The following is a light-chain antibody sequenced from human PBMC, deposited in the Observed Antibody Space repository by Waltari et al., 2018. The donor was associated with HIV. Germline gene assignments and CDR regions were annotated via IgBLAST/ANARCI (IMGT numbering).Light chain of an antibody. Sequence: SYLLTQPPSVSVAPGQTARITCEGNNLGSNSVTWYHQKPGPAPVLVISFDSARPSGIPERFSGSNAGNTATLTIIRVESGDEADYHCQLWDTKSVHPGAVFGGGTKLTVL. CDR3: QLWDTKSVHPGAV. CDR2: FDS. J-gene: IGLJ2*01. CDR1: NLGSNS. V-gene: IGLV3-21*04.